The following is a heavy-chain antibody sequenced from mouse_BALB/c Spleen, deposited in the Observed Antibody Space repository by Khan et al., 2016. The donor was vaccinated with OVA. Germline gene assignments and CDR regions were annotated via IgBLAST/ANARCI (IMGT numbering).Heavy chain of an antibody. Sequence: QMQLEESGPGLVAPSQSLSITCTVSGFSLTSHGVHWVRQPPGKGLEWLGVIWAGGSTNYNSALMSRLSISKDSSKRQVFLKMNSLQPYDTAMYYCARNVTPDCCGYWGQGTTLPVSS. CDR3: ARNVTPDCCGY. J-gene: IGHJ2*01. CDR2: IWAGGST. D-gene: IGHD2-1*01. CDR1: GFSLTSHG. V-gene: IGHV2-9*02.